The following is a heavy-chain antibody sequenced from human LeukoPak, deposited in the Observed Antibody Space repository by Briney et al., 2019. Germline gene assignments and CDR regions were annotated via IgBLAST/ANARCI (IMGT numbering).Heavy chain of an antibody. Sequence: SETLSLTCTVSGYSISSGYYWGWIRQPPGKGLEWIGSIYHSGSTYYNPSLKSRVTISVDTSKNQFSLKLSSVTAADTAVYYCARDGNFDYYDSSGFDYWGQGTLVTVSS. CDR3: ARDGNFDYYDSSGFDY. CDR1: GYSISSGYY. CDR2: IYHSGST. J-gene: IGHJ4*02. V-gene: IGHV4-38-2*02. D-gene: IGHD3-22*01.